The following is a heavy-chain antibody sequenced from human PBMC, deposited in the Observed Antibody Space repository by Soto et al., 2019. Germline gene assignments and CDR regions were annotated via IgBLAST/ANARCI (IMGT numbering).Heavy chain of an antibody. Sequence: DEQLVESGGGLVQPGGSLRLSCAASEFTFSPYWMHWVRQTPGKGLVWVALINGDGSSTRYVDSVKGRFTISRDNAKKMLYLEMNSLRVEDTALYYCAREWTGGGRDYYYYGMDVWGQGTTVTVSS. CDR2: INGDGSST. J-gene: IGHJ6*02. CDR1: EFTFSPYW. V-gene: IGHV3-74*01. D-gene: IGHD1-26*01. CDR3: AREWTGGGRDYYYYGMDV.